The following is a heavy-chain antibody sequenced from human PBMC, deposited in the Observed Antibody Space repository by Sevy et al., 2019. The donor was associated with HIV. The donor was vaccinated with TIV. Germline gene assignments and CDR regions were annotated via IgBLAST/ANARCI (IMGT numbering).Heavy chain of an antibody. CDR1: GFTFSSYA. CDR2: LSGSGGST. J-gene: IGHJ3*02. Sequence: GGSRRLSCVASGFTFSSYAMNWVRQAPGKGLEWVSGLSGSGGSTKYADSVKGRFTISRDNSKNTLYLQMNSLRAEDTAVYYCAKDRVWELGDAFDIWGQGTMVTVSS. V-gene: IGHV3-23*01. CDR3: AKDRVWELGDAFDI. D-gene: IGHD1-26*01.